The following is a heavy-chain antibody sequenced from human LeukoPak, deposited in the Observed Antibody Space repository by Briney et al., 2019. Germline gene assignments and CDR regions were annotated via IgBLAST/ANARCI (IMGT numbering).Heavy chain of an antibody. CDR2: IYTSGST. CDR1: GVSISSYY. CDR3: ARVGRTYYDFWSGYYPLDY. Sequence: SETLSLTCTVSGVSISSYYWSWVRQPAGKGLEWIGRIYTSGSTNYNPSLKSRVTMSVDTSKNQFSLKLSSVTAADTAVYYCARVGRTYYDFWSGYYPLDYWGQGTLVTVSS. J-gene: IGHJ4*02. V-gene: IGHV4-4*07. D-gene: IGHD3-3*01.